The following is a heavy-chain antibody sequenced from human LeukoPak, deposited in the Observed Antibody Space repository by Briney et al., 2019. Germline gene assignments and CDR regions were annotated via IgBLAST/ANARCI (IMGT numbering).Heavy chain of an antibody. CDR2: IYYSGST. CDR1: GGSISSYY. J-gene: IGHJ4*02. Sequence: KPSETLSLTCTVSGGSISSYYWSWIRQPPGKGLEWIGDIYYSGSTNYNPSLKSRVTTSIDTSKNQFSLKLSSVTAADTAVYYCAREHDYDDYWGQGTLVTVSS. CDR3: AREHDYDDY. V-gene: IGHV4-59*12.